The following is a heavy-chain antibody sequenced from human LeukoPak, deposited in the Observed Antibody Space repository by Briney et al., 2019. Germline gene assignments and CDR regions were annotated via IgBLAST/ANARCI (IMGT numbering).Heavy chain of an antibody. CDR2: INSDGSNT. Sequence: GGSLRLSCAASGFTFSSYWVHWVRQAPGRGLVWVSRINSDGSNTSYADSVRGRFTTSRDNAKNTLYLEMNSLRAEDTAVYYCVRGAPYYMDVWGKGTTVTVSS. J-gene: IGHJ6*03. CDR1: GFTFSSYW. D-gene: IGHD2-21*01. CDR3: VRGAPYYMDV. V-gene: IGHV3-74*01.